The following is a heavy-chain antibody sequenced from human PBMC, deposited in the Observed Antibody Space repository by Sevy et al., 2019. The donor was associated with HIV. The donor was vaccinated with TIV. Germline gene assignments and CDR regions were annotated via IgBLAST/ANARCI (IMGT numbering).Heavy chain of an antibody. J-gene: IGHJ4*01. Sequence: SETLSLTCTVSGGSISSGDYYWSWIRQPPGKGLEWIGYIYYSGSTYDNPSLKSRVTISVDTSKNQFSLKLSSVTAADTAVYYCSSNGGDFDYWGHGTLVTVSS. V-gene: IGHV4-30-4*01. CDR3: SSNGGDFDY. CDR2: IYYSGST. CDR1: GGSISSGDYY. D-gene: IGHD4-4*01.